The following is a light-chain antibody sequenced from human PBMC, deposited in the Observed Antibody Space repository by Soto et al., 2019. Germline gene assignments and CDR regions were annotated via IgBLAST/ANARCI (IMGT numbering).Light chain of an antibody. CDR1: QSVSSSY. V-gene: IGKV3-20*01. J-gene: IGKJ1*01. CDR3: QQYGSSPRT. Sequence: EIVLPQSPGTLSLSPWQIATLSCRASQSVSSSYLAWYQQKPGQAPRLLIYGASSRATGIPDRFSGSGSGTDFTLTISRLEPEDFAVYYCQQYGSSPRTFGQGTKVDIK. CDR2: GAS.